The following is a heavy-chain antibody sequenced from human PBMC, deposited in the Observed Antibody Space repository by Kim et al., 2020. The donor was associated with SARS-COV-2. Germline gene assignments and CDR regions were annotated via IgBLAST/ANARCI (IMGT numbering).Heavy chain of an antibody. D-gene: IGHD6-6*01. Sequence: STNYNPSLKSRVTISVDTSKNQFSLKLSSVTAADTAVYYCARGGAARVDYWGQGTLVTVSS. CDR2: ST. V-gene: IGHV4-34*01. J-gene: IGHJ4*02. CDR3: ARGGAARVDY.